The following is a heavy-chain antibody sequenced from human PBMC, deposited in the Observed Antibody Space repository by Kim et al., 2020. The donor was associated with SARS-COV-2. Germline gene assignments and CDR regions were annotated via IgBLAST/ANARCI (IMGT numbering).Heavy chain of an antibody. J-gene: IGHJ4*02. Sequence: QGRVTMTRDTSTSTVYMELSSLRSEDTAVYYCARDPTYYDFWSGYYGFDYWGQGTLVTVSS. CDR3: ARDPTYYDFWSGYYGFDY. V-gene: IGHV1-46*01. D-gene: IGHD3-3*01.